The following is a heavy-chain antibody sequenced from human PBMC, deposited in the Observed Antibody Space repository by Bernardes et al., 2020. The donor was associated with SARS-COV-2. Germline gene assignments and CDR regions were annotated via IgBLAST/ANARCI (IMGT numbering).Heavy chain of an antibody. D-gene: IGHD1-26*01. CDR2: INPNSGGT. CDR3: ARVAVGAIDY. CDR1: GYSLTGHY. J-gene: IGHJ4*02. V-gene: IGHV1-2*02. Sequence: ASVKVSCKASGYSLTGHYMHWVRQPPGQGLEWMGWINPNSGGTNYAQKFQGRVTMTRDTSISTAYMQLSRLRPDDTAVYFCARVAVGAIDYWGQGTLVTVSS.